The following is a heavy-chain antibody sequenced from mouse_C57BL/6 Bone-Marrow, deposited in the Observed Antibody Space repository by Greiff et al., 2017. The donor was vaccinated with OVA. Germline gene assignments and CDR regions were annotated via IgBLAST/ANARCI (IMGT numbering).Heavy chain of an antibody. CDR1: GFSLTSYG. V-gene: IGHV2-9*01. D-gene: IGHD1-1*02. Sequence: VKLMESGPGLVAPSQSLSITCTVSGFSLTSYGVDWVRQPPGKGLEWLGVIWGGGSTNFNSALMSRLSISKDKSKSQVFLNMNCLQTDDTAMYYCARLYGPYAMDYWGQGTSVTVSS. CDR2: IWGGGST. J-gene: IGHJ4*01. CDR3: ARLYGPYAMDY.